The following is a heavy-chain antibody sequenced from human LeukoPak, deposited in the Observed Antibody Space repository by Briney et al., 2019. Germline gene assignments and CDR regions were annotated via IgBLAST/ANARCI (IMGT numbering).Heavy chain of an antibody. Sequence: PGGSLRLSCAASGFTFSSYWMSWVRQAPGKGLEWVANIKQDGSEKYYVDSVKGRFTISRDNSKNTLYLQMNSLRAEDTAVYYCAKAVAARLDYWGQGTLVTVSS. CDR2: IKQDGSEK. D-gene: IGHD6-6*01. CDR3: AKAVAARLDY. V-gene: IGHV3-7*01. J-gene: IGHJ4*02. CDR1: GFTFSSYW.